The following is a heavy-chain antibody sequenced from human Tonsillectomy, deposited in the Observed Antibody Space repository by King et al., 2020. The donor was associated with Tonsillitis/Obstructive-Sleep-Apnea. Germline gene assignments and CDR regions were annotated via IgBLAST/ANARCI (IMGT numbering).Heavy chain of an antibody. CDR3: AGGGPYERNTFNI. CDR2: IYCGDSDT. Sequence: VQLVESGAEVKKPGESLKISCKGSGYTFSNYWIGWVRQMPGKGLEWMGIIYCGDSDTRYRPSFQGQVTISADQSITTAYLQWSSLKASDTAMYYCAGGGPYERNTFNIWGQGTMVTVSS. V-gene: IGHV5-51*03. D-gene: IGHD5-12*01. J-gene: IGHJ3*02. CDR1: GYTFSNYW.